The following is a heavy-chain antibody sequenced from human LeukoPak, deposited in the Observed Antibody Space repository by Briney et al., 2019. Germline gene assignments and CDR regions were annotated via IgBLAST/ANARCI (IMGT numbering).Heavy chain of an antibody. CDR1: GFTFSSFA. Sequence: GGSLRLSCAASGFTFSSFAMHWVRQPPGKGLEWVAVIWYDGSNKFYADSVKGRFTISGDNSKDTLYLQMNSLSAEDTAAYDCERARYSNMWSVFEYWGQGALVTVSS. V-gene: IGHV3-33*01. CDR2: IWYDGSNK. CDR3: ERARYSNMWSVFEY. D-gene: IGHD6-13*01. J-gene: IGHJ4*02.